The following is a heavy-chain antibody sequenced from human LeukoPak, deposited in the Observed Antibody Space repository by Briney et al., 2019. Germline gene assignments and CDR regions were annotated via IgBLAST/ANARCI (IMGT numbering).Heavy chain of an antibody. CDR3: ATSRNQYGSGSYTYSY. CDR2: IRYDGSNK. Sequence: PGGSLRLSCAASGFTFSSYGMHWVRQAPGKGLEWVAFIRYDGSNKYYADSVKGRFTISRDNSKNTLYLQMNSLRAEDTAVYYCATSRNQYGSGSYTYSYWGQGTLVTVSS. D-gene: IGHD3-10*01. CDR1: GFTFSSYG. V-gene: IGHV3-30*02. J-gene: IGHJ4*02.